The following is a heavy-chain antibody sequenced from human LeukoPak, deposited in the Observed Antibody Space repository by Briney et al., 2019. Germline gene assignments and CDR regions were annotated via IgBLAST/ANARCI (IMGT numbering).Heavy chain of an antibody. CDR1: GYRFTSYR. D-gene: IGHD6-13*01. CDR3: ARHGSSWDFDY. V-gene: IGHV5-51*01. J-gene: IGHJ4*02. Sequence: GESLKISGKGFGYRFTSYRIGGVGQMPGKGLEWMGIIYPGESDPRYNPSFQGQVTHSADKTISPAYLQWSSLKASDTAKYYCARHGSSWDFDYWGQGTLVSVSS. CDR2: IYPGESDP.